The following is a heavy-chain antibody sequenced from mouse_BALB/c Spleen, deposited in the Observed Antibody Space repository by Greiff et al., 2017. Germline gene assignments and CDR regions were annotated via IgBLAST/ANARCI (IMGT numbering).Heavy chain of an antibody. J-gene: IGHJ4*01. Sequence: EVKLVESGPGLVKPSQSLSLTCTVTGYSITSDYAWNWIRQFPGNKLEWMGYISYSGSTSYNPSLKSRISITRDTSKNQFFLQLNSVTTEDTATYYCARDYRYEGAMDYWGQGTSVTVSS. CDR1: GYSITSDYA. CDR2: ISYSGST. V-gene: IGHV3-2*02. D-gene: IGHD2-14*01. CDR3: ARDYRYEGAMDY.